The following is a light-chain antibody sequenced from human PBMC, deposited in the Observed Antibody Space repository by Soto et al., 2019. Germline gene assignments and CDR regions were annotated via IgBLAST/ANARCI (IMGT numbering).Light chain of an antibody. J-gene: IGKJ3*01. CDR3: QQYSDFLIS. Sequence: DIQMTQSPSTLSASVGDRVTITCRASQSISRSLAWYQQKPGKAPSLLIYDASSLEGGVPSRFSGSGFGTEFTLPITNLQPADFATYHCQQYSDFLISFGPGTTVDFK. CDR2: DAS. V-gene: IGKV1-5*01. CDR1: QSISRS.